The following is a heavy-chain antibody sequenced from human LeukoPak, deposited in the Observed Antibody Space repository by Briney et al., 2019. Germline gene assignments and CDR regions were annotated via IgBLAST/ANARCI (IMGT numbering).Heavy chain of an antibody. CDR1: GGSISSYY. CDR3: ARDSQKYYDFWSGYLGWFDP. D-gene: IGHD3-3*01. J-gene: IGHJ5*02. CDR2: IYTSGST. Sequence: SETLSLTCTVSGGSISSYYWSWIRQPAGKGLEWIGRIYTSGSTNYNPSLKSRVTMSVDTSKNQFPLKLSSVTAADTAVYYCARDSQKYYDFWSGYLGWFDPWGQGTLVTVSS. V-gene: IGHV4-4*07.